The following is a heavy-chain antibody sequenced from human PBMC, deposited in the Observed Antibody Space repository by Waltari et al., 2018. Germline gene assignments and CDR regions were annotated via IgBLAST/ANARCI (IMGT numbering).Heavy chain of an antibody. CDR1: GGTFSSYV. V-gene: IGHV1-69*12. CDR2: FIPIFGTT. J-gene: IGHJ6*03. Sequence: QVQLVQSGAELKRTGSSVMVSCKASGGTFSSYVISWVRQAPGQGLEWLGGFIPIFGTTRYAQNLQDRVKISADESTSTAYMELSSLRSEDTAVYFCARGGGRGGSFSYYMDVWGKGTTVTISS. CDR3: ARGGGRGGSFSYYMDV. D-gene: IGHD3-10*01.